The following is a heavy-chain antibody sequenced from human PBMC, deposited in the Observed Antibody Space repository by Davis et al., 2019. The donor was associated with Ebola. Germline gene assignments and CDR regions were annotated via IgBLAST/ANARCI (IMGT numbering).Heavy chain of an antibody. V-gene: IGHV1-2*06. D-gene: IGHD3-9*01. CDR2: INPNSGGT. Sequence: ASVQVSCKASGYTFTGYYMHWVRPAPGQGLEWMGRINPNSGGTNYAQKFQGRVTMTRDTSISTAYMELSRLRSDDTAVYYCAREEYYDILTGYFVSLNWFDPWGQGTLVTVSS. CDR3: AREEYYDILTGYFVSLNWFDP. J-gene: IGHJ5*02. CDR1: GYTFTGYY.